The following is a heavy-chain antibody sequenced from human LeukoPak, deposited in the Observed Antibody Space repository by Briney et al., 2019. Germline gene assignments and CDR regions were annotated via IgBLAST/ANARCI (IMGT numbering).Heavy chain of an antibody. CDR1: GFTFDDYA. Sequence: PGRSLRLSCAASGFTFDDYAMHWVRQAPGKGLEWVSGISWNSGSIGYADSVKGRFTISRDNAKNSLYLQMNSLRAEDTALYYCARETGTYYDFWSGYRYCGGDCSHFDYWGQGTLVTVSS. CDR2: ISWNSGSI. CDR3: ARETGTYYDFWSGYRYCGGDCSHFDY. J-gene: IGHJ4*02. D-gene: IGHD3-3*01. V-gene: IGHV3-9*01.